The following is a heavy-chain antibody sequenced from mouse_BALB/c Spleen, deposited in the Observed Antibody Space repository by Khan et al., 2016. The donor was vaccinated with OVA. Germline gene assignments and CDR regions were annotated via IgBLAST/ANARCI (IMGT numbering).Heavy chain of an antibody. Sequence: EVQLQESGPGLVKPSQSLSLTCTVTGYSITSDYAWNWIRQFPGNKLDWMGYISYSGRTSYHPSLKSRISITRDTSKTQFFLQLNSVTTEDTATYYCARSVTITTVVATDFDDWGQGTTLTVSS. J-gene: IGHJ2*01. CDR2: ISYSGRT. CDR1: GYSITSDYA. V-gene: IGHV3-2*02. D-gene: IGHD1-1*01. CDR3: ARSVTITTVVATDFDD.